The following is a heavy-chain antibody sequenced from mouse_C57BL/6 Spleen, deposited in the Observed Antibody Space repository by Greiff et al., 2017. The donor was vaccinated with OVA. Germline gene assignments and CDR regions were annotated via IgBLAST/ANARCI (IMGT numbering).Heavy chain of an antibody. CDR1: GYTFTSYN. V-gene: IGHV1-12*01. J-gene: IGHJ1*03. D-gene: IGHD2-5*01. CDR2: IYPGNGDT. Sequence: QVQLQQSGAELVRPGASVKMSCTASGYTFTSYNMHWVQQTPRQGLEWIGAIYPGNGDTSYNQTFKGKATLTVDKSSSTAYMQLSSLTSEDSAVDFGARAAYYSNYGYFDVWGTGTTVTVSS. CDR3: ARAAYYSNYGYFDV.